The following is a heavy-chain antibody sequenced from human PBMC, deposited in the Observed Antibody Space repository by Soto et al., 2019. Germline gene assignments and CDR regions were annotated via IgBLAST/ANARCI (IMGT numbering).Heavy chain of an antibody. CDR2: TSFSGGRT. D-gene: IGHD2-21*02. CDR3: AKDSRAFCGGDCSKDY. CDR1: GFIFSNYA. Sequence: EVQLLESGGDSVQPGGSLRLSCAASGFIFSNYAMTWVRQGPGRGLEWVSTTSFSGGRTYYADSVKGRFTISRDNSNNTLFLQMSSLRAEDTAIYYCAKDSRAFCGGDCSKDYWGQGTLVTVSS. V-gene: IGHV3-23*01. J-gene: IGHJ4*02.